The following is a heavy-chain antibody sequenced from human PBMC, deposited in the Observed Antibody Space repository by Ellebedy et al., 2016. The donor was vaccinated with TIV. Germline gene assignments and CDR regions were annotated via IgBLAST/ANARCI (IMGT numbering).Heavy chain of an antibody. CDR1: GFIFSDFY. D-gene: IGHD2/OR15-2a*01. J-gene: IGHJ3*02. CDR3: LSEAFDI. V-gene: IGHV3-11*04. Sequence: GGSLRLSXAASGFIFSDFYMSWIRQSPGRGLEWVAYISSSGRDRNYADSVKGRFTISRDNAKNTVYLQMKNLRAEDTAVYYCLSEAFDIWGQGTLVTVSS. CDR2: ISSSGRDR.